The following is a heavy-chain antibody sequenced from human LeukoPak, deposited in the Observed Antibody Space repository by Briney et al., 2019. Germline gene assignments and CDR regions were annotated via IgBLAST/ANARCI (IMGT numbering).Heavy chain of an antibody. CDR1: GFTLSSYG. Sequence: GGSLSLSCAASGFTLSSYGMHWVRQAPGKGLEWVAFIRYDGSNKYYADSVKGRFTISRDNSKNTLYLQMNSLRAEDTAVYYCAKTGYSGYYADHLDYWGQGTLVTVSS. J-gene: IGHJ4*02. CDR3: AKTGYSGYYADHLDY. V-gene: IGHV3-30*02. D-gene: IGHD3-22*01. CDR2: IRYDGSNK.